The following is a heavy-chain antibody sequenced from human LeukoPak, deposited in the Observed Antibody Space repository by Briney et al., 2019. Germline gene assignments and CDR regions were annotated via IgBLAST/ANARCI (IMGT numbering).Heavy chain of an antibody. CDR3: ARGYYGDLMYYFDY. D-gene: IGHD4-17*01. V-gene: IGHV4-39*01. CDR2: IYYSGST. J-gene: IGHJ4*02. Sequence: SETPSLTCTVSGGSISSSSYYWGWIRQPPGKGLEWIGSIYYSGSTYYNPSLKSRVTISVDTSKNQLSLKLSSVTAADTAVYYCARGYYGDLMYYFDYWGQGTLVTVSS. CDR1: GGSISSSSYY.